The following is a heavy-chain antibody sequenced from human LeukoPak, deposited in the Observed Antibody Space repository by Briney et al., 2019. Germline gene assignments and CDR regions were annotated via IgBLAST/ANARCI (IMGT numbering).Heavy chain of an antibody. CDR1: GYTLTELS. CDR2: FDPEDGET. Sequence: ASVKVSCKVSGYTLTELSMHWVRQAPGKGLEWMGGFDPEDGETIYAQKFQGRVTMTEDTSTDTVYMELSSLRSEDTAVYYCARDGPKGINTITIFGVALDYWGQGTLVTVSS. D-gene: IGHD3-3*01. CDR3: ARDGPKGINTITIFGVALDY. V-gene: IGHV1-24*01. J-gene: IGHJ4*02.